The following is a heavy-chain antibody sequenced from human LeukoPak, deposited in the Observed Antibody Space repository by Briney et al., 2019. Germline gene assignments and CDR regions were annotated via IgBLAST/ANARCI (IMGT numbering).Heavy chain of an antibody. CDR2: ISGSGGST. V-gene: IGHV3-23*01. Sequence: GSLRLSCAASGFTFSSYAMSWVRQAPGEGLEWVSAISGSGGSTYYADSVKGRFTISRDNSKNTLYLQMNSLRAEDTAVYYCAVPRIVVVVAATLDYWGQGTLVTVSS. D-gene: IGHD2-15*01. CDR3: AVPRIVVVVAATLDY. J-gene: IGHJ4*02. CDR1: GFTFSSYA.